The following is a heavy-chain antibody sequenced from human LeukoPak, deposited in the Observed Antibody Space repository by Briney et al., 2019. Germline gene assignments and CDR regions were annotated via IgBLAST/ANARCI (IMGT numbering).Heavy chain of an antibody. D-gene: IGHD6-19*01. Sequence: PSETLSLTCTVSVDSISSYYWGWIRQPPGKGLEWIGSTYHSGSTYYNPSLKSRVTISVDTSKNQFSLKLSSVTAADTAVYYCARLSSGDGVPLDYWGQGTLVTVSS. CDR1: VDSISSYY. CDR3: ARLSSGDGVPLDY. J-gene: IGHJ4*02. CDR2: TYHSGST. V-gene: IGHV4-38-2*02.